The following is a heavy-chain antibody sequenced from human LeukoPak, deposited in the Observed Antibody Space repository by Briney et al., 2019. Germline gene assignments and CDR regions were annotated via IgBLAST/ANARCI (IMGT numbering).Heavy chain of an antibody. Sequence: GGSLRLSCAASGFTFEDYGMSWVRQAPGKGLEWVSGINWNGGSPGYADSVKGRFTISRDNAKNSLYLQMNSLRAEDTALYYCARDVRRCSSTSCYVYYYYMDVWGKGTTVTVSS. CDR3: ARDVRRCSSTSCYVYYYYMDV. J-gene: IGHJ6*03. CDR1: GFTFEDYG. V-gene: IGHV3-20*04. CDR2: INWNGGSP. D-gene: IGHD2-2*01.